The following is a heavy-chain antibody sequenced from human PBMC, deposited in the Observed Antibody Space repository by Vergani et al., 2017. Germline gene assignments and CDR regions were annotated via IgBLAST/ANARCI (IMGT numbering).Heavy chain of an antibody. Sequence: QVQLVQSGAEVKKPGASVKVSCKASGYTFTSYYMHWVRQAPGQGLEWMGIINHSGGSTSYAQKFQGRVTMTSDTSPSTVYMELSSLRSEATAVYYCARERMTTVTIYYYYGMDVWGQGTTVTVSS. CDR1: GYTFTSYY. CDR3: ARERMTTVTIYYYYGMDV. V-gene: IGHV1-46*03. CDR2: INHSGGST. D-gene: IGHD4-17*01. J-gene: IGHJ6*02.